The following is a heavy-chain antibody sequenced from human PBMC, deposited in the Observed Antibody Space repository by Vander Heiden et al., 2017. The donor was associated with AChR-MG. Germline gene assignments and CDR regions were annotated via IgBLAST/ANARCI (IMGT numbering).Heavy chain of an antibody. CDR3: AKVNYDSSGYYPTRLDY. V-gene: IGHV3-23*01. D-gene: IGHD3-22*01. Sequence: EVQLLASGGGLVQPGGSLRLSCAASGFTFSSYAMSWVRQAPGKGLEWVSAISGSGGSTYYADSVKGRFTISRDNSKNTLYLQMNSLRAEDTAVYYCAKVNYDSSGYYPTRLDYWGQGTLVTVSS. J-gene: IGHJ4*02. CDR1: GFTFSSYA. CDR2: ISGSGGST.